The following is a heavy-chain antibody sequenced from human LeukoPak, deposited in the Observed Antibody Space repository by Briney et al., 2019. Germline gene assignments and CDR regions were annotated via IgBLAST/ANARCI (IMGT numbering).Heavy chain of an antibody. D-gene: IGHD4-17*01. Sequence: ASVRVSCKASGYTFTSYGISWVRQAPGQGLEWMGWISAYNGNTNYAQKLQGRVTMTTDTSTSTAYMELRSLRSDDTAVYYCARIPPDYGDYWSGMGVWGQGTTVTVSS. CDR2: ISAYNGNT. CDR1: GYTFTSYG. J-gene: IGHJ6*02. V-gene: IGHV1-18*01. CDR3: ARIPPDYGDYWSGMGV.